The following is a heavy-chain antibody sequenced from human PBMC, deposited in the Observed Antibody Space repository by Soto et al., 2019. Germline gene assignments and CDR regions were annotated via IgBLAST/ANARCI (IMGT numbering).Heavy chain of an antibody. D-gene: IGHD3-22*01. CDR2: ISGSGGST. CDR3: AKSPPLGYYDSSGYTLHDAFDI. V-gene: IGHV3-23*01. CDR1: GFTFSSYA. Sequence: GGSLRLSCAASGFTFSSYAMSWVRQAPGKGLEWVSAISGSGGSTYYAASVKGRFTISRDNSKNTLYLQMNSLRAEDTAVYYCAKSPPLGYYDSSGYTLHDAFDIWGQGTMVTVSS. J-gene: IGHJ3*02.